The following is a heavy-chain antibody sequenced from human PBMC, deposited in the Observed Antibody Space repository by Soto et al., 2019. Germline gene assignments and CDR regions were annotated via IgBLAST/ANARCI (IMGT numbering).Heavy chain of an antibody. CDR1: GGSISSGGYY. V-gene: IGHV4-31*03. D-gene: IGHD3-22*01. CDR2: IYYSGST. CDR3: ARVAYYYDSSGYYRRYYYYGMDV. J-gene: IGHJ6*02. Sequence: SETLSLTCTVSGGSISSGGYYWSWIRHHPGKGLEWIGYIYYSGSTYYNPSLKSRVTISVDTSKNQFSLKLSSVTAADTAVYYCARVAYYYDSSGYYRRYYYYGMDVWGQGTTVTVSS.